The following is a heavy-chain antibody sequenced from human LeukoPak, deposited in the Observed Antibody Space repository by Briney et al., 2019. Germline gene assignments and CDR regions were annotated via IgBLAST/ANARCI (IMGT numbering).Heavy chain of an antibody. CDR2: INHSGST. J-gene: IGHJ6*03. V-gene: IGHV4-34*01. Sequence: PSETLSLTCAVYGGSFSGYYWSWIRQPPGKGLEWIGEINHSGSTNYNPSLKSRVTISVDTSKNQFSLKLSSVTAADTAVYYCARVGSSSWIYYYMDVWAKGPRSPSP. D-gene: IGHD6-13*01. CDR3: ARVGSSSWIYYYMDV. CDR1: GGSFSGYY.